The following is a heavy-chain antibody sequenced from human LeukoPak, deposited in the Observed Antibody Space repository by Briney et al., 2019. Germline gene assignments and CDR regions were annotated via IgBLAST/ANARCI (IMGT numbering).Heavy chain of an antibody. CDR1: GFPFSNYA. Sequence: GGSLRLSCAASGFPFSNYAMSWVRQAPEKGLEWVSVLNARATSPHYADSVKGRFTISRDNSKNTLYLQMDRLRAEDTAVYYCAKEAWFGELALDRWGQGTLVTVSS. V-gene: IGHV3-23*01. CDR3: AKEAWFGELALDR. D-gene: IGHD3-10*01. J-gene: IGHJ5*02. CDR2: LNARATSP.